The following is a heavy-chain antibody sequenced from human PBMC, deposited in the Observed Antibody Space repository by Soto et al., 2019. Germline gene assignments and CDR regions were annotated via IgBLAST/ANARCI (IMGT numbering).Heavy chain of an antibody. CDR1: GFTFSAYW. CDR3: AREISELDY. J-gene: IGHJ4*02. V-gene: IGHV3-7*01. D-gene: IGHD1-1*01. CDR2: IKQDGNEK. Sequence: EVQLVESGGGLVQPGGSLRLSCAASGFTFSAYWMSWVRQAPGKGLEWVANIKQDGNEKYYVDSVKGRFTISRDNAKNSLYLQMDSLRAEDTAVYYCAREISELDYWGQGTLVTVSS.